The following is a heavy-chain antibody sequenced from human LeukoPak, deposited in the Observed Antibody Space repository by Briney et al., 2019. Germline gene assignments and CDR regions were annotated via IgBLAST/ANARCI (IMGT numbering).Heavy chain of an antibody. J-gene: IGHJ4*02. Sequence: PSQTLSLTCTVSGGSISSGDYYWSWIRQPPGKGLEWIGYIYYSGSTYYNPSPKSRVTISVDTSKNQFSLKLSSVTAADTAVYYCARGLRDGFDLYYFDYWGQGTLVTVSS. CDR3: ARGLRDGFDLYYFDY. CDR2: IYYSGST. V-gene: IGHV4-30-4*01. D-gene: IGHD5-24*01. CDR1: GGSISSGDYY.